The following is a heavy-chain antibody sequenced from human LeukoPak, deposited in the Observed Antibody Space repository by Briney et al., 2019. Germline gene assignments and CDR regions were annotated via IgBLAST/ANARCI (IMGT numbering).Heavy chain of an antibody. Sequence: PSETLSLTCTVSGGSISSGGYYWSWIRQHPGKGLEWIGYIYYSGSTYYNPSLKSRVTIPVDTSKNQFSLKLSSVTAADTAVYYCARTLVSQSTDYWGQGTLVTVSS. CDR1: GGSISSGGYY. V-gene: IGHV4-31*03. J-gene: IGHJ4*02. CDR3: ARTLVSQSTDY. D-gene: IGHD6-19*01. CDR2: IYYSGST.